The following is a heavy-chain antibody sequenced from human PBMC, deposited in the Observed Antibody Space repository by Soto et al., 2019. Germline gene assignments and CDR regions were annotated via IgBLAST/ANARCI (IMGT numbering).Heavy chain of an antibody. CDR2: IYYSGST. CDR3: ARHGSPRWLQCYFDY. V-gene: IGHV4-39*01. CDR1: GGSISSSSYY. J-gene: IGHJ4*02. D-gene: IGHD5-12*01. Sequence: QLQLQESGPGLVKPSETLSLTCTVSGGSISSSSYYWGWIRQPPGKGLEWIGSIYYSGSTFYNPSLKNRITKSGDTPASHSALNLCSVTPADTAVYYCARHGSPRWLQCYFDYWGQGTLVTVSS.